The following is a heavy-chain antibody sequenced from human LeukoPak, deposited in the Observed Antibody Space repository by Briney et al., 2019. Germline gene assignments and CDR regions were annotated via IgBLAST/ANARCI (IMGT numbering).Heavy chain of an antibody. Sequence: GGSLRLSCAASGFTFSSYWMSWVRQAPGKGLEWVANIKQDGGEKYYVDSVKGRFTISRDNAKNSLYLQMNSLRAEDTAVYYCARDISTGALYDYVWGSYRSDAFDIWGQGTMVTVSS. CDR3: ARDISTGALYDYVWGSYRSDAFDI. CDR1: GFTFSSYW. D-gene: IGHD3-16*02. CDR2: IKQDGGEK. J-gene: IGHJ3*02. V-gene: IGHV3-7*01.